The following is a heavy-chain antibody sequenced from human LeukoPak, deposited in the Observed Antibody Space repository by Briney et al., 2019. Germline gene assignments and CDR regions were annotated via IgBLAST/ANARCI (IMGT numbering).Heavy chain of an antibody. CDR2: IIPIFGTA. Sequence: SVKVSCKASGGTFSSYAISWVRQAPGQGLEWMGGIIPIFGTANYAQKFQGKVTITADESTSTDYMELRSLRSEDTAVYYCARGHLWVRGVNVADWGQGTLVTVSS. J-gene: IGHJ4*02. CDR1: GGTFSSYA. CDR3: ARGHLWVRGVNVAD. D-gene: IGHD3-10*01. V-gene: IGHV1-69*01.